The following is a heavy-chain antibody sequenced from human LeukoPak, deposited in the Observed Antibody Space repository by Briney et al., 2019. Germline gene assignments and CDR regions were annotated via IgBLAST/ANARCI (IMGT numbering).Heavy chain of an antibody. V-gene: IGHV4-59*01. Sequence: SETLSLTCTVSGGSISSYYWSWIRQPPGKGLEWIGYIYYSGSTNYNPSLKSRVTISVDTSKNQFSLKLSSVTAADTAVYYCARALYYDSSGYYYGLFDYWGQGTLVTVSS. J-gene: IGHJ4*02. CDR2: IYYSGST. D-gene: IGHD3-22*01. CDR3: ARALYYDSSGYYYGLFDY. CDR1: GGSISSYY.